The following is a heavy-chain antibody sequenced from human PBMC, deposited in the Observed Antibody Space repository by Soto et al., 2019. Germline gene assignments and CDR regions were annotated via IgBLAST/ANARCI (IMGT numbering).Heavy chain of an antibody. CDR3: ARTLDPNRGYPGGS. Sequence: QVQLVESGGGVVQPGRSLRLSCAASGFTFSSYGMHWVRQAPGKGLEWVAVIWYDGINKYYADSVKGRFTISRDNSKNTLYLQMNILRAEDTAVYYCARTLDPNRGYPGGSWGQGTLVTVSS. J-gene: IGHJ5*02. CDR2: IWYDGINK. CDR1: GFTFSSYG. V-gene: IGHV3-33*01. D-gene: IGHD5-12*01.